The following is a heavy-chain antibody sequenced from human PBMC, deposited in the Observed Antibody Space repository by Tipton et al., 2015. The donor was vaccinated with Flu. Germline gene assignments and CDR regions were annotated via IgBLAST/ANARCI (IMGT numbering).Heavy chain of an antibody. CDR1: GYTFTSYG. CDR2: ISAYNGNT. V-gene: IGHV1-18*01. CDR3: ARWTEYCSSTSCYNSYSYYGMDV. Sequence: QLVQSGAEVKKPGASVKVSCKASGYTFTSYGISWVRQAPGQGLEWMGWISAYNGNTNYAQKLQGRVTMTTDTSTSTAYMELRSLRSDDRAVYYWARWTEYCSSTSCYNSYSYYGMDVWGQGPTVTVSS. J-gene: IGHJ6*02. D-gene: IGHD2-2*02.